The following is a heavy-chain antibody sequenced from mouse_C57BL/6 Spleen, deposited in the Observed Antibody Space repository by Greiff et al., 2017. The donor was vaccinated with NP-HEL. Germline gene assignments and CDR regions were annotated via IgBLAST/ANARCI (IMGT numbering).Heavy chain of an antibody. Sequence: VPLKESGAELVKPGASVKISCKASGYTFTDYYINWVKQRPGQGLEWIGKIGPGSGSTYYNEECKGKATLTADKSSRTAYMQLRSLTSEDSPVYFCAREGYGNYPYYFDYWCQGTTLTVSS. V-gene: IGHV1-77*01. J-gene: IGHJ2*01. CDR2: IGPGSGST. D-gene: IGHD2-10*02. CDR3: AREGYGNYPYYFDY. CDR1: GYTFTDYY.